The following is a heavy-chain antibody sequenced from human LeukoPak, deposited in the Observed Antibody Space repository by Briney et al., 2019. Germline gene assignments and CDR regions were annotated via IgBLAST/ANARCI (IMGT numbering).Heavy chain of an antibody. J-gene: IGHJ4*02. D-gene: IGHD1-26*01. CDR1: GGSFSGYY. V-gene: IGHV4-34*01. Sequence: PSETLSLTCAVYGGSFSGYYWSWIRQPPGKGLEWIGEINHSGSTNYNPSLKSRVTISVDTSKNQFSLKLSSVTAADTAVYYCARKLSCGSYYFDYWGQGTLVTVSS. CDR3: ARKLSCGSYYFDY. CDR2: INHSGST.